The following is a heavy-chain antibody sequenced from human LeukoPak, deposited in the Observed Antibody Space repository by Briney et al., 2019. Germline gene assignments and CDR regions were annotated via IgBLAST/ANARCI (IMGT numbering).Heavy chain of an antibody. CDR2: IYTSGST. CDR3: ARGGVIQLWLESRYYFDY. V-gene: IGHV4-4*07. J-gene: IGHJ4*02. Sequence: PSETLSLTCTVSGGSISSYYWSWIRQPAGKGLEWIGRIYTSGSTNYNPSLKSRVTISVDTSKNQFSLKLSSVTAADTAVYYCARGGVIQLWLESRYYFDYWGQGTLVTVSS. CDR1: GGSISSYY. D-gene: IGHD5-18*01.